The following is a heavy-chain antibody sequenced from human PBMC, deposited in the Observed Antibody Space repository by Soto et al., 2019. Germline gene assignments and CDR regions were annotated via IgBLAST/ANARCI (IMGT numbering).Heavy chain of an antibody. J-gene: IGHJ4*02. Sequence: EVQLVESGGGLIQPGGSLRLSCAVSGFTVSNNYMSWVRQAPGKGLEGVSVIYSGGYTAYGDSVKGRFTISRDNSKNTKYLKMNGLRAAAAAGVYWATLRGGGGYWGQGTLVTVSS. D-gene: IGHD3-10*01. V-gene: IGHV3-53*01. CDR3: ATLRGGGGY. CDR1: GFTVSNNY. CDR2: IYSGGYT.